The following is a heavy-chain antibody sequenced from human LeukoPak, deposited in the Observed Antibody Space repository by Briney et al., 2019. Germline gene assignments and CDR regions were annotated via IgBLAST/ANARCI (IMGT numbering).Heavy chain of an antibody. Sequence: ASVKVSCKASGYTFTGYYMHGVRQAPGQGLEWMGRINPNSGGTNYAQKFQGRVTMTRDTSISTAYMELSRLRSDDTAVYYCARSVEMANEDAFDIWGQGTMVTVSS. D-gene: IGHD5-24*01. CDR1: GYTFTGYY. J-gene: IGHJ3*02. V-gene: IGHV1-2*06. CDR3: ARSVEMANEDAFDI. CDR2: INPNSGGT.